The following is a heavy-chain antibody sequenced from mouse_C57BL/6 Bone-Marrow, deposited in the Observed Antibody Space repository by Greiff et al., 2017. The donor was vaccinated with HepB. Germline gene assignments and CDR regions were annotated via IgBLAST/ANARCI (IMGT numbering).Heavy chain of an antibody. CDR2: IYPGDGDT. CDR1: GYAFSSYW. V-gene: IGHV1-80*01. J-gene: IGHJ1*03. Sequence: VQLPQSGAELVKPGASVKISCKASGYAFSSYWMNWVKQRPGKGLEWVGQIYPGDGDTNYNGKFKGKATLTADKTSSTAYMQLSSLTSEDSAVYFCARKRGPYWYFDVWGTGTTVTVSS. CDR3: ARKRGPYWYFDV.